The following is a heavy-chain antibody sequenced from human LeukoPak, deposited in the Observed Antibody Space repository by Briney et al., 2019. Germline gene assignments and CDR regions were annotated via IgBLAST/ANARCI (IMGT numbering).Heavy chain of an antibody. CDR3: AKVRTYFYHGLDV. CDR2: ISGTTSGT. Sequence: GALRLSCAASGFTLSDHYIDWARQAPGKGLEWVSGISGTTSGTYYADSVKGRFTISRDNSKNTLFLQVNSLRAEDTAVYYCAKVRTYFYHGLDVWGQGTTVTVSS. D-gene: IGHD1-14*01. V-gene: IGHV3-23*01. J-gene: IGHJ6*02. CDR1: GFTLSDHY.